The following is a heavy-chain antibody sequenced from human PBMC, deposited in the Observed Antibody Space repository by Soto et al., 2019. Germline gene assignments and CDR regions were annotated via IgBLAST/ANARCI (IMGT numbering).Heavy chain of an antibody. Sequence: GASVKVSCKTSGYIFTAYSMHWVRQAPGQELEWMGVVNPSGGSAHYAQSFEGRVTLTRDTSTSTFYMELSSLRSEDTAVYYCAREENCRGGTCYSEYFHHWGQGTLVTVSS. CDR1: GYIFTAYS. V-gene: IGHV1-46*01. CDR2: VNPSGGSA. D-gene: IGHD2-15*01. J-gene: IGHJ1*01. CDR3: AREENCRGGTCYSEYFHH.